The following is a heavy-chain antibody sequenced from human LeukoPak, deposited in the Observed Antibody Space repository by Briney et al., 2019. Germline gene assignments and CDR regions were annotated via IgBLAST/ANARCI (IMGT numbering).Heavy chain of an antibody. CDR1: GFTFSSYG. V-gene: IGHV3-30*18. CDR3: AKSSSGWYVGNFDY. D-gene: IGHD6-19*01. Sequence: GGSLRLSCAASGFTFSSYGMHWVRQAPGKGLEWVAVISYDGSNKYYADSVKGRFTISRDNSKNTLYLQMNSLRAEDTAVYYCAKSSSGWYVGNFDYWGQGTLVTVSS. J-gene: IGHJ4*02. CDR2: ISYDGSNK.